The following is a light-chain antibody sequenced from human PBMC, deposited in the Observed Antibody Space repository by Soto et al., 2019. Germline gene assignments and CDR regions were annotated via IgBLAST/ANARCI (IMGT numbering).Light chain of an antibody. CDR1: SSNIGNNY. CDR3: GTWDGSLNAVV. V-gene: IGLV1-51*01. CDR2: DNN. Sequence: QSVLTQPTSVSAAPGQKVTIACSGSSSNIGNNYVSWYQQLPGTAPKLFIYDNNMRPSGIPDRFSGSKSGTSATLGITGLQTGDEAYYYCGTWDGSLNAVVFGGGTKLTVL. J-gene: IGLJ3*02.